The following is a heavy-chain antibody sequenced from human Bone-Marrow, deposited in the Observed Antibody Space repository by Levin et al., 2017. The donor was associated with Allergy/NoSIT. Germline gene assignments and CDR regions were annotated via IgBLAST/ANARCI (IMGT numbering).Heavy chain of an antibody. CDR1: GFTSDNYA. V-gene: IGHV3-9*02. D-gene: IGHD3-9*01. CDR3: AKGYDLLTGYPPFDQ. J-gene: IGHJ4*02. Sequence: GGSLRLSCVASGFTSDNYAMHWVRQAPGKGLEWVSTISRNSNNIAYADSVKGRFTLSRDNAKNSLYLQMNSLRPEDTAVYYCAKGYDLLTGYPPFDQWGQGTLVTVSS. CDR2: ISRNSNNI.